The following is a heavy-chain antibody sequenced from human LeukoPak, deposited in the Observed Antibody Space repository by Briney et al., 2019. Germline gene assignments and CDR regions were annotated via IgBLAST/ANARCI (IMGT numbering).Heavy chain of an antibody. Sequence: SETLSLTCTVSGGSISNSYWSWIRQPPGKGLEWIGYVYYSGSTNYNPSLKSRVTISVDTSKDQISLKLTSVTAADTAVYYCARRSRGYDTYIRLWFDPWGQGTLVTVSS. J-gene: IGHJ5*02. V-gene: IGHV4-59*08. D-gene: IGHD5-12*01. CDR3: ARRSRGYDTYIRLWFDP. CDR2: VYYSGST. CDR1: GGSISNSY.